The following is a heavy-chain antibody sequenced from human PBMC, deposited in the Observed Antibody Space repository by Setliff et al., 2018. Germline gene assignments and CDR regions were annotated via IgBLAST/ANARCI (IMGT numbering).Heavy chain of an antibody. V-gene: IGHV1-18*01. CDR3: TRSRAPRVVLAADFDF. CDR1: GFNFITYG. J-gene: IGHJ4*02. Sequence: ASVKVSCKTSGFNFITYGFSWVRQAPGQGLEWMGWISPYSGETNNAQKFQDRLSVTADTSSKTTYMELRRLTSDDTAVYFCTRSRAPRVVLAADFDFWGQGTLVTVSS. CDR2: ISPYSGET. D-gene: IGHD3-16*01.